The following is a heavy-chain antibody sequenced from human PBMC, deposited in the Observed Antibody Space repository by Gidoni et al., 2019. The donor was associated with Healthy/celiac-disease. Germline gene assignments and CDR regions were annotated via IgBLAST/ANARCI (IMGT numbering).Heavy chain of an antibody. CDR1: GFTFSSYS. J-gene: IGHJ5*02. CDR3: ARGRRQEVWFDP. V-gene: IGHV3-48*04. CDR2: ISSSSSTI. Sequence: EVQLVASGGGLVQPGGSLRLSCSASGFTFSSYSMNWVRQAPGKGLEWVSYISSSSSTIYYADSVKGRITISRDNAKNSLYLQMNSLRAEDTAVYYCARGRRQEVWFDPWGQGTLVTVSS.